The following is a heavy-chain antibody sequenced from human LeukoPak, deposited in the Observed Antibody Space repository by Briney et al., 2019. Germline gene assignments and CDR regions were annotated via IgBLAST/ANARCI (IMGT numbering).Heavy chain of an antibody. CDR2: ISAYNGDT. Sequence: GASVKVSCKASGYTFTSYGISWVRQAPGQGLEWMGWISAYNGDTNYAQKLQGRVTMTTDTSTSTAYMELRSLRSDDTAVYYCARELLPGSSTSSAFDIWGQGTMVTVSS. J-gene: IGHJ3*02. V-gene: IGHV1-18*01. D-gene: IGHD1-26*01. CDR1: GYTFTSYG. CDR3: ARELLPGSSTSSAFDI.